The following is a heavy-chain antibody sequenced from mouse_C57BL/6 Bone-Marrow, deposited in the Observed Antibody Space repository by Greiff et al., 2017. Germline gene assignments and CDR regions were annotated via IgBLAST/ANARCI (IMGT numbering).Heavy chain of an antibody. J-gene: IGHJ2*01. CDR2: IYPGDGDT. D-gene: IGHD4-1*01. Sequence: VKVVESGAELVKPGASVKISCKASGYAFSSYWMNWVKQRPGKGLEWIGQIYPGDGDTNYNGKFKGKATLTADKSSSTAYMQLSSLTSEDSAVYFCALTGSFDYWGQGTTLTVSS. V-gene: IGHV1-80*01. CDR3: ALTGSFDY. CDR1: GYAFSSYW.